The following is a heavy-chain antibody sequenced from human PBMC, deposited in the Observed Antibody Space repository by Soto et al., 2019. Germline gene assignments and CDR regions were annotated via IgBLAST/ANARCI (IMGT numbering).Heavy chain of an antibody. V-gene: IGHV3-74*01. Sequence: EVQLVESGGGLVQPGGSPRLSCAASGITFSSAWMHWVRQAPGKGLVWVSRINSDGSSISYADSVKGRFTISRDNAKNTLYLQMSSLRADDTAVYYCARAAGARFGWDVWGQGTTVTVSS. CDR3: ARAAGARFGWDV. CDR2: INSDGSSI. CDR1: GITFSSAW. J-gene: IGHJ6*02. D-gene: IGHD3-10*01.